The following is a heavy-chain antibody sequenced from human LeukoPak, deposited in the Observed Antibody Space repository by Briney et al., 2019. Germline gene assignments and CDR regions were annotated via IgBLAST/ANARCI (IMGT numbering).Heavy chain of an antibody. V-gene: IGHV4-4*07. CDR1: GGSISSFY. CDR3: ARDAYYYDSSGYSAFDI. CDR2: IYTSGST. J-gene: IGHJ3*02. Sequence: SETLSLTCSVSGGSISSFYWSWIRQPAGKGLEWIGHIYTSGSTNYNPSLKSRVTMSVDTSKNQFSLKLSSVTAADTAVYYCARDAYYYDSSGYSAFDIWGQGTMVTVSS. D-gene: IGHD3-22*01.